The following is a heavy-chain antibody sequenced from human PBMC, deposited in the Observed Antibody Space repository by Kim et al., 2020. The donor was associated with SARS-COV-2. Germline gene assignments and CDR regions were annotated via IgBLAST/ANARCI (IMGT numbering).Heavy chain of an antibody. V-gene: IGHV3-7*01. D-gene: IGHD3-10*01. Sequence: YYVDSVKGRFTISRDNAMKSLYLQLVSLRAEDTAVYYCARDRNYYGSGDFWGQGTLVTVSS. J-gene: IGHJ4*02. CDR3: ARDRNYYGSGDF.